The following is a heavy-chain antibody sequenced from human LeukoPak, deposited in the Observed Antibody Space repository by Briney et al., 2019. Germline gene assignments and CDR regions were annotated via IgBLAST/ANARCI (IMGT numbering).Heavy chain of an antibody. Sequence: GGSLRLSCAASGFTFSSYSMNWVRQAPGKGLEWVSSISSSSSYIYYTDSVKGRFTISRDNSKNTLYLRMSSLRAEDTAVYYCAKNPGVTVTPYYYYMDVWGKGTTVTVSS. D-gene: IGHD4-17*01. CDR2: ISSSSSYI. CDR1: GFTFSSYS. V-gene: IGHV3-21*04. CDR3: AKNPGVTVTPYYYYMDV. J-gene: IGHJ6*03.